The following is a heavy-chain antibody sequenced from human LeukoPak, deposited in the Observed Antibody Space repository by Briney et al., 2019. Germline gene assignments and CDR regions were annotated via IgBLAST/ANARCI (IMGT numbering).Heavy chain of an antibody. Sequence: GGSLRLSCAASGFTFSSNWMHWVRQAPGKGLVWVSRINEDGSTTNYADSVKGRSTIFRDNAKNTLYLQMNSLRAEDTAVYYCARRPLSLVYYYDSSGYYDYWGQGTLVTVSS. CDR3: ARRPLSLVYYYDSSGYYDY. V-gene: IGHV3-74*01. CDR2: INEDGSTT. CDR1: GFTFSSNW. D-gene: IGHD3-22*01. J-gene: IGHJ4*02.